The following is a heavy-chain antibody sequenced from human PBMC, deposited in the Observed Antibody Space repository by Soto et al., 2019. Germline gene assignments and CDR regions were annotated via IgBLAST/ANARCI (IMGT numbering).Heavy chain of an antibody. V-gene: IGHV3-33*01. CDR3: ARDWNNGIDY. D-gene: IGHD2-8*01. J-gene: IGHJ4*02. CDR1: GFTFSDHG. Sequence: QVQLVESGGGVVQPGRSLRLSCTPSGFTFSDHGIHWVRQAPGKGLEGVAVIWNDGSNKLYTDSVKGRFTISRDNSKNKLFLQMNSRSAEDTAVYYCARDWNNGIDYWGQGTLVTVSS. CDR2: IWNDGSNK.